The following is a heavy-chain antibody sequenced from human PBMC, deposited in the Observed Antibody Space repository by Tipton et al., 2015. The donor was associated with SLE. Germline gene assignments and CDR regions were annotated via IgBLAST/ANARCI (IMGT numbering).Heavy chain of an antibody. CDR1: GGSISSSSHY. J-gene: IGHJ4*02. Sequence: TLSLTCTVSGGSISSSSHYWSWIRQPPGKGLEWIGSIYHSGSTYYNPSLKSRVTISVDTSKNQFSLKLSSVTAADTAVYYCASSGPGLSSSWFDYWGQGTLVTVSS. CDR2: IYHSGST. CDR3: ASSGPGLSSSWFDY. D-gene: IGHD6-13*01. V-gene: IGHV4-39*07.